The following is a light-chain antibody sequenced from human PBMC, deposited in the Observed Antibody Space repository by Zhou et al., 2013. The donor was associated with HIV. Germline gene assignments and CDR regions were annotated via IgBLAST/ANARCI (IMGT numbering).Light chain of an antibody. CDR3: MQALQTPRT. Sequence: DIVMTQSPLFLPVTPGEPASISCRSSQSLLHSNGYNYLDWYLQKPGQSPQLLIYLGFNRVSGVPDRFSGSRSGTDFTLKISRVEAEDVGVYYCMQALQTPRTFG. V-gene: IGKV2-28*01. J-gene: IGKJ1*01. CDR1: QSLLHSNGYNY. CDR2: LGF.